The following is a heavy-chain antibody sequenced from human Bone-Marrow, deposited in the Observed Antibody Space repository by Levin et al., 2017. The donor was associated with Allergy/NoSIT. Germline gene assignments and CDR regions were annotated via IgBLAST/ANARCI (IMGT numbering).Heavy chain of an antibody. CDR2: ISSSSTNT. D-gene: IGHD2-15*01. CDR1: GFTFRSYT. Sequence: LSLPCAASGFTFRSYTMNWVRQAPGKGLEWVSYISSSSTNTYYADSVKGRFTVSRDNAKNSLYLQMNSLRAEDTAVYYCARGILYNWFDPWGQGTLVTVSS. CDR3: ARGILYNWFDP. J-gene: IGHJ5*02. V-gene: IGHV3-48*01.